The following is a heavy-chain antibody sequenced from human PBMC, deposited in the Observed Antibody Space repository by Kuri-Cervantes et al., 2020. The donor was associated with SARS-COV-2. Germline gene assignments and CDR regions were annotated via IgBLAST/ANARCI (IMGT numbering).Heavy chain of an antibody. V-gene: IGHV3-53*01. CDR2: IYSGGST. CDR3: ARVRMPAYYFDY. Sequence: GGSLRLSCAASGFTVSSNYMSWVRQAPGKGLEWVSVIYSGGSTYYADSVKGRFTISRDNSKNTLYLQMNSLRAEDTAVYYGARVRMPAYYFDYWGQGTLVTVSS. J-gene: IGHJ4*02. CDR1: GFTVSSNY. D-gene: IGHD2-2*01.